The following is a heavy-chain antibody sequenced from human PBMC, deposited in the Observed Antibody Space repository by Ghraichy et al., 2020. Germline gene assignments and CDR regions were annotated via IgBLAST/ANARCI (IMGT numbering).Heavy chain of an antibody. CDR1: GFTLSSHW. CDR2: IKQDGSEK. D-gene: IGHD1-26*01. Sequence: GGSLRLSCAASGFTLSSHWMGWVRQAPGKGLEWVADIKQDGSEKFYVDSVEGRFTIARDNAKNSLYLQMNSLRVEDMAVYYCARESSRSYVNWGQGIRVTVSS. CDR3: ARESSRSYVN. V-gene: IGHV3-7*01. J-gene: IGHJ4*02.